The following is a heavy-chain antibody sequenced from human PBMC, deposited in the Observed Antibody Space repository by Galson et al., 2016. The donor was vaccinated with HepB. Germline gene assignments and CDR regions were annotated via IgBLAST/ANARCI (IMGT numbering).Heavy chain of an antibody. CDR1: GGSISSGGYY. CDR2: IYYSGST. D-gene: IGHD5-12*01. CDR3: ARVATSYYWYFDL. J-gene: IGHJ2*01. Sequence: TLSLTCTVSGGSISSGGYYWSWIRQHPGKGLEWIGYIYYSGSTYYNPSFKSRVTISVDTSKNQFSLKLSSVTAADTAVYYCARVATSYYWYFDLWGRGTLVTVSS. V-gene: IGHV4-31*03.